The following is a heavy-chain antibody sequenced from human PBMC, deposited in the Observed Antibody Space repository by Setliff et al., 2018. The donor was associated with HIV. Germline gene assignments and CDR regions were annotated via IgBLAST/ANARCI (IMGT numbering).Heavy chain of an antibody. D-gene: IGHD1-1*01. J-gene: IGHJ6*03. CDR2: INHSGST. CDR1: GGSLNDYY. CDR3: ARDWNHYFYYMGV. V-gene: IGHV4-34*01. Sequence: SETLSLTCAVYGGSLNDYYWSWIRLPPGKGLEWIGEINHSGSTNYNPSLKSRVTISVDTSKNQFSLKLTSVTAADTAVYYCARDWNHYFYYMGVWGKGTTVTVSS.